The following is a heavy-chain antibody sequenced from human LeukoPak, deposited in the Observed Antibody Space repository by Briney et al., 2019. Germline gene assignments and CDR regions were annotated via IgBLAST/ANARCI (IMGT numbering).Heavy chain of an antibody. V-gene: IGHV4-39*07. CDR1: GGSISSSSYY. CDR2: IYYSGST. Sequence: SETLSLTCTVSGGSISSSSYYWGWIRQPPGKGLEWIGSIYYSGSTYYNPSLKSRVTISVDTPKNQFSLKLSSVTAADTAVYYCARDENGYVWGSFRAWGQGTLVTVSS. CDR3: ARDENGYVWGSFRA. J-gene: IGHJ5*02. D-gene: IGHD3-16*02.